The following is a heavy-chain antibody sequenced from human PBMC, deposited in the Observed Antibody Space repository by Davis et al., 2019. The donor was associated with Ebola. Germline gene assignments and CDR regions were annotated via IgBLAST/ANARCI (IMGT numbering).Heavy chain of an antibody. CDR2: IKSKTDGGTT. V-gene: IGHV3-15*01. CDR3: TTGEMVQGVIVDY. D-gene: IGHD3-10*01. J-gene: IGHJ4*02. CDR1: GFTFSNAW. Sequence: PGGSLRLSCAASGFTFSNAWMSWVRQAPGKGLEWVGRIKSKTDGGTTDYAAPVKGRFTISRDDSKNTLYLQMNSLKTEDTAVYYCTTGEMVQGVIVDYWGQGTLVTVSS.